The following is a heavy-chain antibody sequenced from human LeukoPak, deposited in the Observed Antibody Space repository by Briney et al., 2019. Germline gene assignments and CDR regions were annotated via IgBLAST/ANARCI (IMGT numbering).Heavy chain of an antibody. CDR1: GGTFNTFT. CDR2: IIPVLGIA. D-gene: IGHD2-15*01. Sequence: ASVKVSCTVSGGTFNTFTITWVRQAPGQGLEWMGGIIPVLGIANYAQKFQGRVTITADESTSTAYMELSSLISEDTAVYYCAAPQSRISSYYYVMDVWGQGTTVTVSS. CDR3: AAPQSRISSYYYVMDV. V-gene: IGHV1-69*02. J-gene: IGHJ6*02.